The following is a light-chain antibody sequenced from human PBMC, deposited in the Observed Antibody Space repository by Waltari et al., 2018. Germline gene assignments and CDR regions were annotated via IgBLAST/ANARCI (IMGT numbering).Light chain of an antibody. V-gene: IGLV2-14*03. Sequence: QSALTQPASVSGSPGQSITISCTGTSRDVGGYNSVSWYQQPPGKAPKLMISDVTNRPSGISTRFSGSTSGNTASLTISGLQAEDEAHYYCSSYTTSFTLVFGGGTKLTVL. CDR1: SRDVGGYNS. CDR3: SSYTTSFTLV. J-gene: IGLJ2*01. CDR2: DVT.